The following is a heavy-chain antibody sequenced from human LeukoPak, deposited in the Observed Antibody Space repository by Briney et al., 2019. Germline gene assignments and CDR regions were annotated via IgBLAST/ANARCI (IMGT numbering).Heavy chain of an antibody. V-gene: IGHV3-23*01. D-gene: IGHD4-17*01. CDR3: AKDRTWYGDYSPFDY. CDR1: GFTFSSYA. J-gene: IGHJ4*02. Sequence: GGSLRLSCAASGFTFSSYAMSWVRQAPGKGLEWVSAISGSGGSTYYADSVKGRFTISRDNSKNTLYLQMNSLRAEDTAVYYCAKDRTWYGDYSPFDYWGQGTLVTVSS. CDR2: ISGSGGST.